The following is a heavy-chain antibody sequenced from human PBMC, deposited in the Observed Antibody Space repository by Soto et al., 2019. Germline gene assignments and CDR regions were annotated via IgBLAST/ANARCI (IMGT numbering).Heavy chain of an antibody. J-gene: IGHJ6*02. CDR1: GFTFSSYA. CDR2: ISGSGGST. CDR3: AKDGGSGWKHYYYYYGMDV. Sequence: GGSLRLSCAASGFTFSSYAMSWVRQAPGKGLEWVSAISGSGGSTYYADSVKGRFTISRDNSKNTLYLQMNSLRAEDTAVYYCAKDGGSGWKHYYYYYGMDVWGQGTTVTVYS. D-gene: IGHD6-19*01. V-gene: IGHV3-23*01.